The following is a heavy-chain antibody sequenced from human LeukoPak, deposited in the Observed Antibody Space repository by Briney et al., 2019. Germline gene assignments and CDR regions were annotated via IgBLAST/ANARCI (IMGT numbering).Heavy chain of an antibody. CDR1: GGSISSYY. D-gene: IGHD6-13*01. Sequence: PSETLSLTCIVSGGSISSYYWSWIRQPPGKGLEWIGYIYYSGSTNYNPSLKSRVTISVDTSKNQFSLKLSSVTAADTAVYYCARAIAAAGNYYGMDVWGQGSTLTVSS. CDR2: IYYSGST. V-gene: IGHV4-59*01. CDR3: ARAIAAAGNYYGMDV. J-gene: IGHJ6*01.